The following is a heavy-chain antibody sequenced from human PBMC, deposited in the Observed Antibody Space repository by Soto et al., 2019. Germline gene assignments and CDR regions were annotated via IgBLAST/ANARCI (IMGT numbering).Heavy chain of an antibody. V-gene: IGHV6-1*01. CDR2: TYYRSKWYN. D-gene: IGHD6-6*01. CDR3: ARDRSSSSLFYYYYYYGMDV. CDR1: GDSVSSKSAA. Sequence: TXSPACAISGDSVSSKSAAWNWIWQSPSRGLEWLGRTYYRSKWYNDYAVSVKSRITINPDTSKNQFSLQLNSVTPEDTAVYYCARDRSSSSLFYYYYYYGMDVWGQGTTVTVSS. J-gene: IGHJ6*02.